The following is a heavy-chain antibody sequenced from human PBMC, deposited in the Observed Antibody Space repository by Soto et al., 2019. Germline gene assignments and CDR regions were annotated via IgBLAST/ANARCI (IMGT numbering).Heavy chain of an antibody. J-gene: IGHJ1*01. CDR2: ISSSSSYV. CDR3: ARAPYYDSSGYYFIAEYFQH. D-gene: IGHD3-22*01. CDR1: GFTFSSYS. Sequence: GSLRLSCAASGFTFSSYSMNWVRQAPGKGLEWVSSISSSSSYVYYADSVKGRFTISRDNAKNSLYLQMNSLRAEDTAVYYCARAPYYDSSGYYFIAEYFQHWGQGTLVTVSS. V-gene: IGHV3-21*01.